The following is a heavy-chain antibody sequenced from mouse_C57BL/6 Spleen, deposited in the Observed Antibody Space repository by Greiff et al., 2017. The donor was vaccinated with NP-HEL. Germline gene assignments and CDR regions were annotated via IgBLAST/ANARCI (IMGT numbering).Heavy chain of an antibody. J-gene: IGHJ3*01. V-gene: IGHV1-43*01. CDR1: GYSFTGYY. D-gene: IGHD2-3*01. CDR3: ARREGGYYAY. Sequence: EVQLQQSGPELVKPGASVKISCKASGYSFTGYYMHWVKQSSEKSLEWIGEINPSTGGTSYNQKFKGKATLTVDKSSSTAYMQLKSLTSEDSAVYYCARREGGYYAYWGQGTLVTVSA. CDR2: INPSTGGT.